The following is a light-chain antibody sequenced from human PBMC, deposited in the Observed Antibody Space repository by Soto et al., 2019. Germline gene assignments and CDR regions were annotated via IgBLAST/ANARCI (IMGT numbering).Light chain of an antibody. Sequence: QSVLTQPPSVSGAPGQRVTISCTGTTSNIGAGYDVHWYHQPPGAAPKLLISCNNNRPSGVPDRFSGSRSGTSASLAITGLQAEDEADYYCQSFDTSLRGSVFGGGTKLTVL. CDR2: CNN. V-gene: IGLV1-40*01. J-gene: IGLJ3*02. CDR1: TSNIGAGYD. CDR3: QSFDTSLRGSV.